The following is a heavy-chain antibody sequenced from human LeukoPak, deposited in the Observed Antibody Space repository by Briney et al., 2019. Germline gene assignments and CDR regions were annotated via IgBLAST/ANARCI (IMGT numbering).Heavy chain of an antibody. Sequence: GGSLRLSCAASGFTVSSNYMSWVRQAPGKGLEWVSVIYSGGSTYNADSVKGRFTISRDNAKNSLYLQMNSLRAEDTALYYCARYRFVVGATDSFDIWGQGTMVTVSS. CDR3: ARYRFVVGATDSFDI. J-gene: IGHJ3*02. CDR1: GFTVSSNY. D-gene: IGHD1-26*01. CDR2: IYSGGST. V-gene: IGHV3-53*01.